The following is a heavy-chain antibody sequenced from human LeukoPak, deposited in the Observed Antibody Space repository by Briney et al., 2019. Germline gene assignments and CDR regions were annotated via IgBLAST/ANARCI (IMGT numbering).Heavy chain of an antibody. J-gene: IGHJ6*02. CDR2: INHSGST. V-gene: IGHV4-34*01. CDR1: GGSFSGYY. D-gene: IGHD4/OR15-4a*01. CDR3: ARGLTYYGMDV. Sequence: PSETLSLTCAVYGGSFSGYYWSWIRQPPGKGLEWIGEINHSGSTNHNPSLKSRVTISVDTSKNQFSLKLSSVTAADTAVYYCARGLTYYGMDVWGQGTTVTVSS.